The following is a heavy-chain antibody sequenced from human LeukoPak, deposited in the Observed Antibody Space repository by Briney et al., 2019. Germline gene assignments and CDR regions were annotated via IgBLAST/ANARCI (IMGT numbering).Heavy chain of an antibody. CDR2: INPNSGGT. D-gene: IGHD3-10*01. J-gene: IGHJ4*02. CDR1: GYTFTGYY. V-gene: IGHV1-2*02. CDR3: ARDRDYGSGIFDY. Sequence: ASVKVSCKSSGYTFTGYYMHWVRQAPGQGLEWMGWINPNSGGTNYAQKFQGRVTMTRDTSISTAYMELNRLRSDDTAVYYCARDRDYGSGIFDYWGQGTLVTVSS.